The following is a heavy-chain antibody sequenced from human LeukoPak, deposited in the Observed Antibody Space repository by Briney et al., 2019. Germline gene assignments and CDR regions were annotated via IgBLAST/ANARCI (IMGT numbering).Heavy chain of an antibody. CDR3: ARADYNFFDY. J-gene: IGHJ4*02. CDR2: ISSSNSYI. Sequence: GGCLRLSCAASGFTFSSYAMSWVRQAPGKGLEWVSSISSSNSYIYYADSVKGRFTISRDNAKNSLYLQMNSLRAEDTAVYYCARADYNFFDYWGQGTLVTVSS. V-gene: IGHV3-21*01. CDR1: GFTFSSYA. D-gene: IGHD4-11*01.